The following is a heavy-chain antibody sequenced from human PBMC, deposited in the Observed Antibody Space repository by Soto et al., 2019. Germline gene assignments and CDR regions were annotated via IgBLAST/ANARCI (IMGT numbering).Heavy chain of an antibody. D-gene: IGHD2-15*01. Sequence: EVQLLESGGGLVQPGGSLRLSCAASGFTFSSYAMSWVRQAPGKGLEWVSAISGSGGSTYYADSVEGRFTISRDNSKNTLYLQMNSLRAEDTAVYYCAKEENQYCSGGSCYYGYWGQGTLVTVSS. CDR3: AKEENQYCSGGSCYYGY. V-gene: IGHV3-23*01. CDR1: GFTFSSYA. CDR2: ISGSGGST. J-gene: IGHJ4*02.